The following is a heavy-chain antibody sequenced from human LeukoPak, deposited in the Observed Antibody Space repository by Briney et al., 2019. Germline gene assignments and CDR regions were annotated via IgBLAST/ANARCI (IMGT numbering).Heavy chain of an antibody. CDR1: RYTFTGYY. V-gene: IGHV1-2*02. Sequence: GASVKVSCKASRYTFTGYYMHWVRQAPGQGLEWMGWINPNSGGTNYAQKFQGRVTMARDTSMSTAYMELSRLRSDDTAVYYCARARYCSGGSCYPTYNWFDPWGQGTLVTVSS. CDR3: ARARYCSGGSCYPTYNWFDP. D-gene: IGHD2-15*01. J-gene: IGHJ5*02. CDR2: INPNSGGT.